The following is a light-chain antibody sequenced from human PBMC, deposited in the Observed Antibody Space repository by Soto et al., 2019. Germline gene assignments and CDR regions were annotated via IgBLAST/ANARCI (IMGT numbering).Light chain of an antibody. J-gene: IGKJ5*01. CDR3: QQYGRAPIT. Sequence: VVLTQSPATLSLSPGDRATLSCRASRHVYINALGWYQQKPGRTPTLLIYGASTRATDIPDRFSATGSGTDFSLTISGVEPEDFAVYACQQYGRAPITFGQGTRLEIK. CDR2: GAS. CDR1: RHVYINA. V-gene: IGKV3-20*01.